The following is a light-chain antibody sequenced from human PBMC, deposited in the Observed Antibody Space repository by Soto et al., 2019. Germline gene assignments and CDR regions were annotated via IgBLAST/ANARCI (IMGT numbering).Light chain of an antibody. CDR3: LQHKTYPWT. Sequence: DIQMTQSPSSLSASVGDRVTITCRASQGIGRDLGWFQQKPGKAPKRLIYAAGSLESGVPSRFSGSGSGTEFTLTISSLQPEDFATYFCLQHKTYPWTFGQGTKVEIK. V-gene: IGKV1-17*01. CDR1: QGIGRD. J-gene: IGKJ1*01. CDR2: AAG.